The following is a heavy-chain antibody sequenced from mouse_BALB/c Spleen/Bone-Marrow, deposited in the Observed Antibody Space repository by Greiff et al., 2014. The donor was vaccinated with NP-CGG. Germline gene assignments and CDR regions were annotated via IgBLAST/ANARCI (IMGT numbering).Heavy chain of an antibody. Sequence: QVQLQQSGAELMKPGASVKISCKATGYTFSSYWIEWVKQRPGHGLVWIGEILPGSGSTNYNEKFKGKATFTADTSSNTAYMQLSSLTSEDSAVYYCARRLLYYFDYWGQGTTLTVSS. V-gene: IGHV1-9*01. CDR2: ILPGSGST. J-gene: IGHJ2*01. D-gene: IGHD1-2*01. CDR1: GYTFSSYW. CDR3: ARRLLYYFDY.